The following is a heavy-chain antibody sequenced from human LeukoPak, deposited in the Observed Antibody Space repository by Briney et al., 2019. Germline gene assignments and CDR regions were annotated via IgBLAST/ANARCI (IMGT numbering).Heavy chain of an antibody. J-gene: IGHJ5*02. D-gene: IGHD2-2*01. CDR2: IYPNSGGT. CDR3: ARGDGSVPAATSFTEWFDP. CDR1: GYTFTGYY. V-gene: IGHV1-2*02. Sequence: GASVTVSCKASGYTFTGYYMHWVRQAPGQGLEWMGWIYPNSGGTNYAQKFQGRVTMTRDTSISTAYMELSRLRSDDTAVYYCARGDGSVPAATSFTEWFDPWGQGTLVTVSS.